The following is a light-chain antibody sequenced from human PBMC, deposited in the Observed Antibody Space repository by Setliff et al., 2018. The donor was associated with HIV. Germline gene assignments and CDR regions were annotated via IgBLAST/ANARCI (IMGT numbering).Light chain of an antibody. CDR3: QSYDSRLSGSV. CDR2: ANN. Sequence: QSVLTQPPSVSGAPGQRVTVSCTGSSSNIGTGHDVHWYQQFPGTTPKLLIYANNNRPSGVPDRFSGSKSGTSASLAITGLQAEDEADYYCQSYDSRLSGSVFGTGTKVT. J-gene: IGLJ1*01. V-gene: IGLV1-40*01. CDR1: SSNIGTGHD.